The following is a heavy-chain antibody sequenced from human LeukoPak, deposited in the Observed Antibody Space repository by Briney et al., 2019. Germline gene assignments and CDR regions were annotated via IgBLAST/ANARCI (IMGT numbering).Heavy chain of an antibody. D-gene: IGHD4-17*01. Sequence: PGGSLRLSCAASGFTFSSDWMSWVRQTPSKGLEWVSSIRGGSIYTVYADSVKGRFTISRDDSKNTLYLQMNSLRAEDTATYYCARDPNGDYIGAFDMWGQGTVVTVSS. CDR1: GFTFSSDW. CDR2: IRGGSIYT. J-gene: IGHJ3*02. V-gene: IGHV3-23*01. CDR3: ARDPNGDYIGAFDM.